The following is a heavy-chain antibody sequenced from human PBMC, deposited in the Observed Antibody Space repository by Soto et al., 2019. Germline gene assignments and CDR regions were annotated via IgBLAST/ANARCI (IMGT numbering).Heavy chain of an antibody. CDR3: SKDKVGATPR. D-gene: IGHD1-26*01. CDR1: GFTFSSYG. J-gene: IGHJ4*02. Sequence: QVQLVESGGGVVQPGRSLRLSCAASGFTFSSYGMHWVRQAPGKGLEWVAVISYDGSNKYYADSVKGRFTISRDNSKKTLYLQMNSLRAEYTGVYYCSKDKVGATPRWGQGTLVTVSS. V-gene: IGHV3-30*18. CDR2: ISYDGSNK.